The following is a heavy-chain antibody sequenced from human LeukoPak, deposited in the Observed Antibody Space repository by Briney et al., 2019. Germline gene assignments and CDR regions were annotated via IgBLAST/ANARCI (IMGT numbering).Heavy chain of an antibody. CDR2: IYYSGST. CDR3: APHGGGPITMVRGVYLDY. V-gene: IGHV4-39*01. J-gene: IGHJ4*02. D-gene: IGHD3-10*01. Sequence: PSETLSLTCTVSGGSISSSSYYWGWIRQPPGKGLEWIGSIYYSGSTYYNPSLKSRVTISVDTSKNQFSLKLSSVTAADTAVYYCAPHGGGPITMVRGVYLDYWGQGTLVTVSS. CDR1: GGSISSSSYY.